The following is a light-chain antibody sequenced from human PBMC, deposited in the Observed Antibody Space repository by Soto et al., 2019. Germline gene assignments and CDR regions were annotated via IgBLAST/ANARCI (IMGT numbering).Light chain of an antibody. J-gene: IGKJ4*02. CDR2: AAS. CDR1: QSISSY. Sequence: DIQMTQSPSSLSASVGDRVTITCRASQSISSYLNWYQQKPGKAPKLLIYAASSLQSGVPSRFSGSGSGTDFTLTISSLQPEYFATYYCQQSYSTPHTSGGGTKVDIK. CDR3: QQSYSTPHT. V-gene: IGKV1-39*01.